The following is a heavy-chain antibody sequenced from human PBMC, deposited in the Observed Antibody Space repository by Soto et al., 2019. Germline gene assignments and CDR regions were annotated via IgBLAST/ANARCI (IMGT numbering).Heavy chain of an antibody. J-gene: IGHJ4*02. CDR2: IWYDGSNK. CDR3: ARGGWSGRYFDY. V-gene: IGHV3-33*01. Sequence: QVQLVESGGGVVQPGRSLRLSCAASGFTFSSYGMHWVRQAPGKGLEWVAVIWYDGSNKYYADSVKGRFTISRDNSKNTLYLQMNSLRAEDTAVYYCARGGWSGRYFDYWGQGTLVTVSS. CDR1: GFTFSSYG. D-gene: IGHD2-15*01.